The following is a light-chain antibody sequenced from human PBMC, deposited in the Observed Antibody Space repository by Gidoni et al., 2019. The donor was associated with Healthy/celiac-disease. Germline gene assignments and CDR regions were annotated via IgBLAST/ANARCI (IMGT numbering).Light chain of an antibody. CDR3: SSYTSSSTPAV. Sequence: QSALTQPASVSGSPGQSITSHCTGTSSNVGGSNYVSWYQQHQGKAPKLMSYDVRNRPSGASNRFSVSKSGNTASVTISGLQAEDEAEYYCSSYTSSSTPAVFGGGTKLTVL. J-gene: IGLJ2*01. CDR1: SSNVGGSNY. CDR2: DVR. V-gene: IGLV2-14*01.